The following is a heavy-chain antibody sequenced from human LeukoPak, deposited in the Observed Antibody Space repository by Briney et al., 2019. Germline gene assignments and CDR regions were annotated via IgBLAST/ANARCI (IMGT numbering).Heavy chain of an antibody. V-gene: IGHV1-2*02. CDR3: ARSGDYYASGDLGY. CDR1: GYTFTGYY. J-gene: IGHJ4*02. D-gene: IGHD3-10*01. Sequence: ASVKVSCKASGYTFTGYYMHWVRQAPGQGLEWMGWINPNSGGTNSAQKFQGRVTMTRDTSNSTAYMELSRLRSDDTAVYYCARSGDYYASGDLGYWGQGTLVTVSS. CDR2: INPNSGGT.